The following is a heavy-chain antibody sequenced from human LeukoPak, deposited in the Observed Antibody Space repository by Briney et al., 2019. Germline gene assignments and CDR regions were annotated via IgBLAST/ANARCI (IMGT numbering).Heavy chain of an antibody. CDR3: AKEIAYCGGDCYFSLDASDI. J-gene: IGHJ3*02. CDR1: GFTFSYYS. V-gene: IGHV3-21*04. Sequence: GGSLRLSCAASGFTFSYYSMNWVRQAPGRGLEWVSCISSSSGLIFYSDSVRGRFTISRDNSKNTLYLQMNSLRAEDTAVYYCAKEIAYCGGDCYFSLDASDIWGQGTMVTVSS. CDR2: ISSSSGLI. D-gene: IGHD2-21*01.